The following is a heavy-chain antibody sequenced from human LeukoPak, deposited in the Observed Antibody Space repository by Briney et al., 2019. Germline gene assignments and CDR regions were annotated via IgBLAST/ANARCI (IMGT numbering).Heavy chain of an antibody. CDR3: ARLGIAVAGYWD. CDR1: GGSISSGGYY. Sequence: PSETLSLTCTVSGGSISSGGYYWSWIRQPAGKGLEWIGRIYTSGSTNYNPSLKSRVTMSVDTSKNQFSLKLSSVTAADTAVYYCARLGIAVAGYWDWGQGTLVTVSS. V-gene: IGHV4-61*02. CDR2: IYTSGST. D-gene: IGHD6-19*01. J-gene: IGHJ4*02.